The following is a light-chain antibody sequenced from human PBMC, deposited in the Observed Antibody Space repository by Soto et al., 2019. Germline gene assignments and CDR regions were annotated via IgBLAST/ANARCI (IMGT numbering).Light chain of an antibody. J-gene: IGKJ1*01. CDR2: DAS. V-gene: IGKV1-33*01. CDR3: QQYYSYPWT. CDR1: QDISKY. Sequence: IQMTQYPSSLSASVGDRVTITCQASQDISKYLNWYQQKPGKAPKILIYDASNLETGVPSSFSGSGSGTDFTLTISGLQSEDFATYYCQQYYSYPWTFGQGTKVDIK.